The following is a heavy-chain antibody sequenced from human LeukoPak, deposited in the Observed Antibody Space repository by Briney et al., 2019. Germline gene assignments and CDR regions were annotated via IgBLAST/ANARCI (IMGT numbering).Heavy chain of an antibody. CDR2: IYSGGST. V-gene: IGHV3-66*04. D-gene: IGHD3-10*01. CDR3: ARQYSYGSGSYFPPDY. J-gene: IGHJ4*02. Sequence: PGGSLRLSSAASGFTVSSNYMSWVRQAPGKGLEWVSVIYSGGSTYYADSVKGRFTISRDNSKNTLYLQMNSLRAEDTAVYYCARQYSYGSGSYFPPDYWGQGTLVTVSS. CDR1: GFTVSSNY.